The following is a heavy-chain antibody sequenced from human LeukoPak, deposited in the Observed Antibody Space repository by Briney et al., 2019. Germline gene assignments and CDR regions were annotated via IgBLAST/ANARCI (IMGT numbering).Heavy chain of an antibody. CDR2: IIPIFGTA. D-gene: IGHD3-22*01. J-gene: IGHJ4*02. CDR1: GGTFISYA. CDR3: ARVPTNYYDSSGYLGSFDY. V-gene: IGHV1-69*13. Sequence: ASVKVSCKASGGTFISYAISWVRQAPGQGLEWMGGIIPIFGTANYAQKFQGRVTITADESTSTAYMELSSLRSEDTAVYYCARVPTNYYDSSGYLGSFDYWGQGTLVTVSS.